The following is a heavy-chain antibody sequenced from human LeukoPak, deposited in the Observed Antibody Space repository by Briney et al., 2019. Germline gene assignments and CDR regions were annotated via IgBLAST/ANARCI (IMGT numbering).Heavy chain of an antibody. CDR1: GSTFSSYA. V-gene: IGHV3-23*01. Sequence: GGSLRLSCAASGSTFSSYAMSWVRQAPGKGLEWVSAISGSGGSTYYADSVKGRFTISRDNSKNTLYLQMNSLRAEDTAVYYCARAAPTRSLIGSGADYWGQGTLVTVSS. CDR2: ISGSGGST. J-gene: IGHJ4*02. D-gene: IGHD3-22*01. CDR3: ARAAPTRSLIGSGADY.